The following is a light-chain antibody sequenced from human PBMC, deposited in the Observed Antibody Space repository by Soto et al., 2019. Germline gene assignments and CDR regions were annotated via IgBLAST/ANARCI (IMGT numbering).Light chain of an antibody. CDR1: QSVYSY. CDR3: QQRSNWPIT. J-gene: IGKJ5*01. V-gene: IGKV3-11*01. CDR2: VAS. Sequence: EIVLTQSPATLSLSPGERATLSCRASQSVYSYLAWYQQKPGQAPRLLIYVASNRATGIPARFRGSGSGTDFTLTISSLEPEDFAVYYGQQRSNWPITFGQGARLEIK.